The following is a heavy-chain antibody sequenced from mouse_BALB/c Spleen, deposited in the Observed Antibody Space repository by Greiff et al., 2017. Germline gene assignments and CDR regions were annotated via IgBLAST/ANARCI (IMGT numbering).Heavy chain of an antibody. J-gene: IGHJ3*01. CDR3: ARNWDEGFAY. Sequence: EVKLVESGGGLVQPGGSRKLSCAASGFTFSSFGMHWVRQAPEKGLEWVAYISSGSSTIYYADTVKGRFTISRDNPKNTLFLQMTSLRSEDTAMYYCARNWDEGFAYWGQGTLVTVSA. V-gene: IGHV5-17*02. CDR2: ISSGSSTI. D-gene: IGHD4-1*01. CDR1: GFTFSSFG.